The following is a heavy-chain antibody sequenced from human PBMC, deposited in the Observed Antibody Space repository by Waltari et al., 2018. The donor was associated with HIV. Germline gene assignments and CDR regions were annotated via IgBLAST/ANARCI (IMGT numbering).Heavy chain of an antibody. V-gene: IGHV4-59*11. D-gene: IGHD3-22*01. CDR3: ATDYYESNGSRMDV. CDR1: GGSISSHY. J-gene: IGHJ6*02. CDR2: IYYTGKT. Sequence: LHESGPGLVKPSETLSLTCTVSGGSISSHYWSWIRKPPGKGLEWIGYIYYTGKTNYNPSLRSRVTISVDTSKNQFSLKLSSVNAADTAVYYCATDYYESNGSRMDVWGQGTTVIVSS.